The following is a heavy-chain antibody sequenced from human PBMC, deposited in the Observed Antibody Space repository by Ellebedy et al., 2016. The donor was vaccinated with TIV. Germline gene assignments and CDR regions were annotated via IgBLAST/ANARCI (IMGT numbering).Heavy chain of an antibody. CDR2: VYPGNGDT. V-gene: IGHV1-3*01. D-gene: IGHD6-19*01. J-gene: IGHJ4*02. Sequence: AASVKVSCKASGYTFTTYAMHWVRQAPGQGLEWMGWVYPGNGDTRYSQKFQDRITFSWDTSASTAYMELSSLRSEDTAVYYCARDPRNGWAPIDHWGQGTLVTVSS. CDR3: ARDPRNGWAPIDH. CDR1: GYTFTTYA.